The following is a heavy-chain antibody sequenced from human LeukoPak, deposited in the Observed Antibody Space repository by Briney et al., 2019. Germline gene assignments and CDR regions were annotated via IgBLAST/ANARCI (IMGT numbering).Heavy chain of an antibody. CDR2: INHSGST. CDR1: GGSISSYY. J-gene: IGHJ3*02. D-gene: IGHD3-22*01. Sequence: PSETLSLTCTVSGGSISSYYWSWIRQPPGKGLEWIGEINHSGSTNYNPSLKSRVTISVDTSKNQFSLKLSSVTAADTAVYYCARGAQPHYYDSSGYKRAAFDIWGQGTMVTVSS. CDR3: ARGAQPHYYDSSGYKRAAFDI. V-gene: IGHV4-34*01.